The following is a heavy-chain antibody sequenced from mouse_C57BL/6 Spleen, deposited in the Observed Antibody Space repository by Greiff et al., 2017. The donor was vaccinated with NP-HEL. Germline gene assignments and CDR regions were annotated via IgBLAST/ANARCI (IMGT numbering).Heavy chain of an antibody. D-gene: IGHD1-2*01. V-gene: IGHV1-72*01. CDR1: GYTFTSYW. CDR3: AGGGLYCGLWYFDV. CDR2: IDPNSGGT. Sequence: QVQLQQPGAELVKPGASVKLSCKASGYTFTSYWMHWVQQRPGRGLEWIGRIDPNSGGTKYNEKFKSKATLTVDKPTSTDHIKRSSLTSEDAAVDCCAGGGLYCGLWYFDVWGTGTTVTVSS. J-gene: IGHJ1*03.